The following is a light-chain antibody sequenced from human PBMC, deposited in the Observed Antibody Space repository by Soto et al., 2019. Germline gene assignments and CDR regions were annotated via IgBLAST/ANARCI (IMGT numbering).Light chain of an antibody. CDR3: CSDTPAYTWV. CDR1: SSDVGVHNF. Sequence: QSALTQPASVSGSPGQSISISCTGSSSDVGVHNFVSWYQHHPGKAPNVLIYGVTNRPSGVSNRFSGSKSGNTASLTISGHPDEDAADYYRCSDTPAYTWVFGGGTQLTVL. J-gene: IGLJ3*02. V-gene: IGLV2-14*01. CDR2: GVT.